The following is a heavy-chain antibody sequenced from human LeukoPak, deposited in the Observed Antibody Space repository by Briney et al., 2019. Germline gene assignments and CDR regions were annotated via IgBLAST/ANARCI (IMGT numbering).Heavy chain of an antibody. CDR2: INPSGGST. V-gene: IGHV1-46*01. J-gene: IGHJ3*02. D-gene: IGHD2-2*01. CDR1: GYTFTSYY. Sequence: ASVKVSCKASGYTFTSYYMHWVRQAPGEGLEWMGIINPSGGSTSYAQKFQGRVTMTRDMSTSTAYMELRSLRSDDTAVYYCARDCSSTSCPGYSSTRDAFDIWGQGTMVTVSS. CDR3: ARDCSSTSCPGYSSTRDAFDI.